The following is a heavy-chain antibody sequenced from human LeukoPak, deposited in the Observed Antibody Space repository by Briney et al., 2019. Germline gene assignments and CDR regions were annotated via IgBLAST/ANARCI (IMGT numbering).Heavy chain of an antibody. J-gene: IGHJ6*02. Sequence: SETLSLTCTVSGGSISSSSYYWGWIRQPPGKGLEWIGYIYYSGSTYYNPSLKSRVTISVDTSKNQFSLKLSSVTAADTAVYYCARHAAAPNYYYYYGMDVWGQGTTVTVSS. CDR3: ARHAAAPNYYYYYGMDV. D-gene: IGHD2-2*01. CDR2: IYYSGST. V-gene: IGHV4-39*01. CDR1: GGSISSSSYY.